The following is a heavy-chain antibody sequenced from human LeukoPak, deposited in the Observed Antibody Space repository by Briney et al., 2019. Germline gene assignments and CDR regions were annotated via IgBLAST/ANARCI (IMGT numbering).Heavy chain of an antibody. Sequence: ASVKVSCKASGYTFTGYYMHWVRQAPGQGLERMGWINPNSGGTNYAQKFQGRVTMTRDTSISTAYMELSRLRSDDTAVYYCASPIVVVPAAMVYGMDVWGQGTTVTVSS. J-gene: IGHJ6*02. CDR3: ASPIVVVPAAMVYGMDV. D-gene: IGHD2-2*01. V-gene: IGHV1-2*02. CDR1: GYTFTGYY. CDR2: INPNSGGT.